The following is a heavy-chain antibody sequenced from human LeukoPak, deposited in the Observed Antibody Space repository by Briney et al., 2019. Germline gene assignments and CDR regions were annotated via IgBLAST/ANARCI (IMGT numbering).Heavy chain of an antibody. CDR1: GFTFSSYG. CDR2: IWYDGSNK. Sequence: GGSLRLSCAASGFTFSSYGMHWVRQAPGKGLEWVAVIWYDGSNKYYADSVKGRFTISRDNSKNTLYLQMNSLRAEDTAVYYCARDAKDYYDSSGYQYYYYYYGMDVWGQGTTVTVSS. J-gene: IGHJ6*02. CDR3: ARDAKDYYDSSGYQYYYYYYGMDV. D-gene: IGHD3-22*01. V-gene: IGHV3-33*01.